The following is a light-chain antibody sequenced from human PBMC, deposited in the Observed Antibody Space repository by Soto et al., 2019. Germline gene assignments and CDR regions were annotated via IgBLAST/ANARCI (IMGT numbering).Light chain of an antibody. J-gene: IGLJ3*02. CDR3: TSYTGTTIREGV. Sequence: QSVLTQPASVSGSPGQSITISCSGTSSDVGGYKYVSWYQHHPGKAPKLIIYEVSNRPSGISNRFSGSKSGNTASLTISGLQAEDEADYYCTSYTGTTIREGVFGGGTKLTVL. CDR2: EVS. CDR1: SSDVGGYKY. V-gene: IGLV2-14*01.